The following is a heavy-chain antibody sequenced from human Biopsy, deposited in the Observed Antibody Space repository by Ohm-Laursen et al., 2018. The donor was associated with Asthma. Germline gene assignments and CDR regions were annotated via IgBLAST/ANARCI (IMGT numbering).Heavy chain of an antibody. J-gene: IGHJ4*02. CDR2: HDHEEGGT. Sequence: ASVKVSCKVSGYSLTNLSMHWVRQAPGQGLEWMGGHDHEEGGTVNARRFQGRVTMTEDTSTDTAYMELSSLSSDDTAVYYCASDFPKDYVRYNFQFWGQGTLVTVSS. D-gene: IGHD4-17*01. CDR3: ASDFPKDYVRYNFQF. V-gene: IGHV1-24*01. CDR1: GYSLTNLS.